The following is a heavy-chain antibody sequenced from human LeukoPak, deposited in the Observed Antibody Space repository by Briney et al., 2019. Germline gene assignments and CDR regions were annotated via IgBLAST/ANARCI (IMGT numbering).Heavy chain of an antibody. CDR2: IYHSGRT. V-gene: IGHV4-38-2*02. CDR1: GNSISSGYY. CDR3: ARDRISSSLYYFDY. D-gene: IGHD6-13*01. J-gene: IGHJ4*02. Sequence: SETLSLTCAVSGNSISSGYYWDWIRQPPGKELEWIGSIYHSGRTYYNPSLKSRVTISVDTSKNQFSLKLSSVTAADTAVYYCARDRISSSLYYFDYWGQGTLVTVSS.